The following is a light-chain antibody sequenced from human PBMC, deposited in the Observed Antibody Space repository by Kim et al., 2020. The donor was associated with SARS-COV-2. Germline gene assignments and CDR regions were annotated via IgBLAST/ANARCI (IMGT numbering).Light chain of an antibody. CDR2: AAS. Sequence: ASVGDRVTITCRASQSISSYLNWYQQKPGKAPKLLIYAASSLQSGVPSRFSGSGSGTDFTLSISSLQPEDFATYYCQQSYSTPVTFRPGTKVDIK. CDR1: QSISSY. J-gene: IGKJ3*01. V-gene: IGKV1-39*01. CDR3: QQSYSTPVT.